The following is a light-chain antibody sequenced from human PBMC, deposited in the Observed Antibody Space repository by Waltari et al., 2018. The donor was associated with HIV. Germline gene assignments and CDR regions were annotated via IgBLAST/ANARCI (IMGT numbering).Light chain of an antibody. Sequence: EIVLTQSPGTLSLSPGERVTLSCRASQSVAGNALAWYQHKPGQAPRLLIFGASSRVTGIPDRCSGSGSGTDFSLTISRLQPEGFAVYYCQQYGSARRTFGGGTKVESK. CDR2: GAS. J-gene: IGKJ4*01. V-gene: IGKV3-20*01. CDR1: QSVAGNA. CDR3: QQYGSARRT.